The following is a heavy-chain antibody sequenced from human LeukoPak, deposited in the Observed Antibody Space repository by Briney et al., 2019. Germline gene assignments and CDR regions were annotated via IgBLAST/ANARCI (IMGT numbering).Heavy chain of an antibody. J-gene: IGHJ4*02. V-gene: IGHV1-18*04. CDR1: GYTVTRYG. CDR2: ISAYNGNT. D-gene: IGHD3-10*01. Sequence: ASVKVSCKASGYTVTRYGISWVRQAPGQGLEWMGWISAYNGNTNYAQKLQGRVTMTTDTSTSTAYMELRSLRSDDTAVYYCARDKGAWFGDGGDYWGQGTLVTVSS. CDR3: ARDKGAWFGDGGDY.